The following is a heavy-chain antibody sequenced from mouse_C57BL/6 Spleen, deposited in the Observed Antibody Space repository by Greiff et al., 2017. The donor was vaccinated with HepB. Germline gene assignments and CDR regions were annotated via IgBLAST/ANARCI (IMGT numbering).Heavy chain of an antibody. Sequence: QVQLKESGPELVKPGASVKISCKASGYAFSSSWMNWVKQRPGKGLEWIGRIYPGDGDTNYNGKFKGKATLTADKSSSTAYMQLSSLTSEDSAVYFCARGGVDGSSDVGYWGQGTTLTVSS. CDR2: IYPGDGDT. V-gene: IGHV1-82*01. D-gene: IGHD1-1*01. CDR1: GYAFSSSW. CDR3: ARGGVDGSSDVGY. J-gene: IGHJ2*01.